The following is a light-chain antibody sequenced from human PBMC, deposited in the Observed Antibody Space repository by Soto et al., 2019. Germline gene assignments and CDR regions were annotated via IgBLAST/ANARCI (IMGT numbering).Light chain of an antibody. CDR1: SSDVGSYNL. J-gene: IGLJ3*02. CDR3: CSFATSGTWV. Sequence: QSALTQPASVSGSPGQSITISCTGTSSDVGSYNLVSWYQQHPGKAPKLMISEGNKRPSGISNRFSGSKSGNTASLTISGVQAEDEADYYCCSFATSGTWVFGGGTKLTVL. CDR2: EGN. V-gene: IGLV2-23*01.